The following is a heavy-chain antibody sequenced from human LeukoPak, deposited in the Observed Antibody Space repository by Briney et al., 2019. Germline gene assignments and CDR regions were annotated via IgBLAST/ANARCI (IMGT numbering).Heavy chain of an antibody. CDR3: ARGIVVVPAAITYYYMDV. Sequence: GGSLRLSCAASGFTFSSYWMSWVRQAPGKGLEWVANIKQDGSEKYYVDSVKGRFTISRDNAKNSLYLQMNSLRAEDTAVYYCARGIVVVPAAITYYYMDVWGKGTTVTVSS. D-gene: IGHD2-2*01. J-gene: IGHJ6*03. V-gene: IGHV3-7*01. CDR1: GFTFSSYW. CDR2: IKQDGSEK.